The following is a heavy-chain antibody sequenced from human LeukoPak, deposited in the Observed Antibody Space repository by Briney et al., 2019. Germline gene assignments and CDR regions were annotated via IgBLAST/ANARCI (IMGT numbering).Heavy chain of an antibody. CDR1: GYTFTGYY. J-gene: IGHJ5*02. Sequence: ASVKVSCKASGYTFTGYYMHWVRQAPGQGLEWMGWINPNSGGTNYAQKFQGRVTMTRDTSISTAYMELSRLRSDDTAVYYCARDGRSGSYYENWFDPWGQGTLVTVSS. V-gene: IGHV1-2*02. CDR3: ARDGRSGSYYENWFDP. CDR2: INPNSGGT. D-gene: IGHD1-26*01.